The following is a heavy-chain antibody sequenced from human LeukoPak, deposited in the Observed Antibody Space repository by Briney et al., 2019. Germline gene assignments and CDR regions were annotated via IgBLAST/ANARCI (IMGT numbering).Heavy chain of an antibody. J-gene: IGHJ4*02. Sequence: ASVKVSCKASGYTFTLYYIHWVRQAPGQGLEWMGMINPGGGSTNYAQKFQGRVTITRDTSTSTVYMELSSLRSEDTAVYYCARRGDYYDSSGPLHWGQGTLVTVSS. D-gene: IGHD3-22*01. CDR3: ARRGDYYDSSGPLH. CDR1: GYTFTLYY. V-gene: IGHV1-46*01. CDR2: INPGGGST.